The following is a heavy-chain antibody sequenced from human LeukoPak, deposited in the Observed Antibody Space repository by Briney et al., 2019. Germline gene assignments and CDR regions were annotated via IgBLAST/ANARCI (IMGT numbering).Heavy chain of an antibody. J-gene: IGHJ4*02. CDR1: GGSISSYY. CDR3: AKGHNWNYGGFDY. D-gene: IGHD1-7*01. V-gene: IGHV4-59*01. CDR2: VYSSGST. Sequence: SETLSLTCTVSGGSISSYYWSWIRQPPGKGLEWIGYVYSSGSTNYNPSLKSRVAISVDTSKNQFSLRLNSVTAADTAVYYCAKGHNWNYGGFDYWGQGTLVTVSS.